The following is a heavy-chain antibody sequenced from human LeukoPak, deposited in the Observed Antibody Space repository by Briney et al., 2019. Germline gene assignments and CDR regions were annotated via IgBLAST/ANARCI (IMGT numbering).Heavy chain of an antibody. CDR2: ISGSGGST. Sequence: LPGGSLRLSCAASGFTFSSYAMSWVRQAPGKGLEWVSAISGSGGSTYHADSVKGRFTISRDNSKNTLYLQMNSLRAEDTAVYYCARGPYSGTNYLDYWGQGTLVTVSS. D-gene: IGHD1-26*01. CDR3: ARGPYSGTNYLDY. CDR1: GFTFSSYA. J-gene: IGHJ4*02. V-gene: IGHV3-23*01.